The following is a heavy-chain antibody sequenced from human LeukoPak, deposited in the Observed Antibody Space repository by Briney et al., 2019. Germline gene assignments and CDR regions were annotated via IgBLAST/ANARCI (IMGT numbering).Heavy chain of an antibody. J-gene: IGHJ6*03. CDR2: IYSGGST. V-gene: IGHV3-66*01. CDR1: GFTFSSYA. CDR3: ARDRGYYYYYMDV. Sequence: GGSLRLSCAASGFTFSSYAMIWVRQAPGQGLEWVSVIYSGGSTYYADSVKGRFTISRDNSKNTLYLQMNSLRAEDTAVYYCARDRGYYYYYMDVWGKGTTVTISS.